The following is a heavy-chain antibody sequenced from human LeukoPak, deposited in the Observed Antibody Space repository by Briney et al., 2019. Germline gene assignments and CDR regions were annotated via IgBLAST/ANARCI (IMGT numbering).Heavy chain of an antibody. CDR3: ARSGYDYYYYYGMDV. CDR2: ISSSSSYI. Sequence: GGPLRLSCAASGFTFSSYSMNWVRQAPGKGLEWVSSISSSSSYIYYADSVKGRFTISRDNAKNSLYLQMNSLGAEDTAVYYCARSGYDYYYYYGMDVWGQGTTVTVSS. V-gene: IGHV3-21*01. J-gene: IGHJ6*02. CDR1: GFTFSSYS. D-gene: IGHD5-18*01.